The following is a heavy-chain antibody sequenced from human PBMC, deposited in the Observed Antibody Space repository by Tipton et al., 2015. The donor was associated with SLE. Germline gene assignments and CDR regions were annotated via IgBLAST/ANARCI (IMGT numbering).Heavy chain of an antibody. D-gene: IGHD1-7*01. Sequence: TLSLTCTVSGASISSLYWSWIRQPPGKGLEWIGCISYSGSTNYNPSLRSRVTLSIDTSKNQFPLKLSSVTAADTAVYYCARVGITGTTWDWYFDLWGRGTLVTVSS. CDR2: ISYSGST. CDR1: GASISSLY. CDR3: ARVGITGTTWDWYFDL. J-gene: IGHJ2*01. V-gene: IGHV4-59*11.